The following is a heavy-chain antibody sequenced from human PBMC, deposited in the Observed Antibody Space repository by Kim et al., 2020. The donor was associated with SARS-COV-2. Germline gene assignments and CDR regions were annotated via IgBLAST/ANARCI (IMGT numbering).Heavy chain of an antibody. J-gene: IGHJ4*02. CDR2: TI. Sequence: TIYNAASLKGRFTVSRDNANNSLYLQMNSLRTEDTAVYFCARAPGSAFDYWGQGALVTVS. V-gene: IGHV3-48*03. D-gene: IGHD3-10*01. CDR3: ARAPGSAFDY.